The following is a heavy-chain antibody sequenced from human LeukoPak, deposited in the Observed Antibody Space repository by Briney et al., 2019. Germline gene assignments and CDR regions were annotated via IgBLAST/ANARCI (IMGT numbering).Heavy chain of an antibody. CDR2: ISWNSGSI. CDR1: GFTFDDYA. CDR3: AKDRTRTPVYWFDP. J-gene: IGHJ5*02. Sequence: GGSLRLSCAASGFTFDDYAMHWVRQAPGKGLEWVSGISWNSGSIGYADSVKGRFTISRDNAKNSLYLQMNSLRAEDTALYYCAKDRTRTPVYWFDPWGQGTLVTVSS. D-gene: IGHD2-2*01. V-gene: IGHV3-9*01.